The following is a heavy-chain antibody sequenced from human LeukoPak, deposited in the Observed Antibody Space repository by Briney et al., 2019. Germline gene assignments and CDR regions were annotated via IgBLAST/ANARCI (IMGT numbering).Heavy chain of an antibody. Sequence: GGSLRLSCAASGFTFSSYAMSWVRQAPGKGLEWVSVIYSGGSTYYSDSVKGRFSISRDNSKNTVYLQMNSLRAEDTAVYYCARVRDGYFIDYWGQGTLVTVSS. CDR1: GFTFSSYA. CDR2: IYSGGST. CDR3: ARVRDGYFIDY. D-gene: IGHD5-24*01. V-gene: IGHV3-66*01. J-gene: IGHJ4*02.